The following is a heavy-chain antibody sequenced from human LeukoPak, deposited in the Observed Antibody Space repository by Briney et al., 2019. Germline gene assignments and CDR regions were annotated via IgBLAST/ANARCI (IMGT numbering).Heavy chain of an antibody. J-gene: IGHJ3*02. D-gene: IGHD6-13*01. CDR3: ARESGIAAAGPRNAFDI. Sequence: GGSLRLSCAASGFTFSSYWMSWVRQAPGKGLEWVANIKQDGSEKYYVDSVKGRFTISRDNAKNSLYLQMNSLRAEDTAVYYCARESGIAAAGPRNAFDIWGQGTMVTVSS. CDR1: GFTFSSYW. CDR2: IKQDGSEK. V-gene: IGHV3-7*01.